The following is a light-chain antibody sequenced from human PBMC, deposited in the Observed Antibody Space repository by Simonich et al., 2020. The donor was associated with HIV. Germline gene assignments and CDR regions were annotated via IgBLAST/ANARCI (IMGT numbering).Light chain of an antibody. CDR3: QVWDSSSDHWV. CDR2: DDS. CDR1: NIGTKS. J-gene: IGLJ3*02. Sequence: SSVLTQPPSVSVAPGKTARITCGGNNIGTKSVHWYQQKPGQAPVLVVYDDSDRPSGIPERFSGSNSGNTATLTISSVEDGDEADYYCQVWDSSSDHWVFGGGTKLTVL. V-gene: IGLV3-21*03.